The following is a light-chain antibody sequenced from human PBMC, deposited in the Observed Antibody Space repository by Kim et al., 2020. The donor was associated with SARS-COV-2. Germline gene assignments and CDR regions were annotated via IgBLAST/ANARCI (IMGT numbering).Light chain of an antibody. CDR2: GTS. CDR3: QQCNDWPYT. CDR1: QSVSGN. Sequence: EIVMTQSPATLSVSPGERATLSCRASQSVSGNLAWYQQKPGQAPRLLIYGTSTRATGIPARFSGSGSGTEFTLAISSLQSEDFALYYCQQCNDWPYTFGQGTKLEI. J-gene: IGKJ2*01. V-gene: IGKV3-15*01.